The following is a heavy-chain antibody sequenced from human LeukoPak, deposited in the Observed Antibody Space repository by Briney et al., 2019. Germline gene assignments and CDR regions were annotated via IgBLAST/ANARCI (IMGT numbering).Heavy chain of an antibody. CDR3: ARDWSRLDP. V-gene: IGHV3-23*01. CDR2: ISAGGATT. Sequence: GGSLRLSCEASGFTFSSYAMTWVRRAPGKGLEWVSAISAGGATTYYADSVKGRFTFSRDNSMNTLYLQMNSLRAEDTAVYYCARDWSRLDPWGQGTLVTVSS. J-gene: IGHJ5*02. CDR1: GFTFSSYA.